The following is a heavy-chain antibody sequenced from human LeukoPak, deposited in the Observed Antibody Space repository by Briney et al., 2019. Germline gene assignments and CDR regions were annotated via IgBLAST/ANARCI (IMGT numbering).Heavy chain of an antibody. D-gene: IGHD6-19*01. V-gene: IGHV6-1*01. CDR3: ARARYSSGLKYYYYYGMDV. J-gene: IGHJ6*02. CDR1: GDSVSSNSAA. Sequence: SQTLSLTCAFSGDSVSSNSAAWNWIRQSPSRGLEWLGRTYYRSKWYNDYAVSVKSRITINPDTSKNQFSLQLNSVTPEDTAVYYCARARYSSGLKYYYYYGMDVWGQGTTVTVSS. CDR2: TYYRSKWYN.